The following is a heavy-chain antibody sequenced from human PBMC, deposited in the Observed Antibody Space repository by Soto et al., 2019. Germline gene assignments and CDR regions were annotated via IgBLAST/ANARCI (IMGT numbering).Heavy chain of an antibody. CDR1: GGSISSGGYY. J-gene: IGHJ6*02. CDR2: IFYSGST. Sequence: QVQLQESGPGLVKPSQTLSLTCTVSGGSISSGGYYWSWIRQYPGKGLEWIGYIFYSGSTYYSPSLKSRVPISLDTSKSQFSLKLSSVTAADTAVYFCARGPRLGRMDVWGQGTTVTVS. V-gene: IGHV4-31*03. D-gene: IGHD3-16*01. CDR3: ARGPRLGRMDV.